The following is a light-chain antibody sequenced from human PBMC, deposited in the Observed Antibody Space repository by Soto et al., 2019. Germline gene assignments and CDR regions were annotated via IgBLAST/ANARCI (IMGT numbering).Light chain of an antibody. CDR1: SSNVGDYNF. V-gene: IGLV2-11*01. CDR2: DVS. Sequence: QSALTQPRSVSGSPGQSVTISCTGTSSNVGDYNFVSWYHQHPGKVPKVIIYDVSERPSGVPDRFSGSKSGNTASLTISGLRAEDEAIYYCCSYAGSYTWVFGGGTKLTVL. J-gene: IGLJ3*02. CDR3: CSYAGSYTWV.